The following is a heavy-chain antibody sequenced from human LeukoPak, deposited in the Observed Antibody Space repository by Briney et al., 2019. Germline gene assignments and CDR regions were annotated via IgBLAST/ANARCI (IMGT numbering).Heavy chain of an antibody. V-gene: IGHV3-30*02. CDR1: GFTFSSYG. J-gene: IGHJ3*02. CDR2: IRYDGSNK. D-gene: IGHD6-13*01. Sequence: GGSLRLSCAASGFTFSSYGMHWVRQAPGKGLEWVAFIRYDGSNKYYADSVKGQFTISRDNSKNTLYLQMNSLRGDDTALYYCARETQQRQLSNPFEIWGQGTMVTVSS. CDR3: ARETQQRQLSNPFEI.